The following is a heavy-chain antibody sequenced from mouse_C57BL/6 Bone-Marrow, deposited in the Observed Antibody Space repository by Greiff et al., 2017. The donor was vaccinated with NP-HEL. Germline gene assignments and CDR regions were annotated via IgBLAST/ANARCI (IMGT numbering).Heavy chain of an antibody. V-gene: IGHV5-6*01. Sequence: EVKLQESGGDLVKPGGSLKLSCAASGFTFSSYGMSWVRQTPDKRLEWVATISSGGSYTYYLDSVKGRFTISRDNAKNTLYLQMSSLKSEDTAMYYCARPLTGYAMDYWGQGTSVTVSS. CDR3: ARPLTGYAMDY. J-gene: IGHJ4*01. CDR2: ISSGGSYT. D-gene: IGHD4-1*01. CDR1: GFTFSSYG.